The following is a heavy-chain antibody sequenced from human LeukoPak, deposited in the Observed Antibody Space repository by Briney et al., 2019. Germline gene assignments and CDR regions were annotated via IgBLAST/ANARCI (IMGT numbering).Heavy chain of an antibody. D-gene: IGHD6-13*01. CDR3: ARDPIIATAGKNYYYGMDV. CDR2: IYYSGST. J-gene: IGHJ6*02. V-gene: IGHV4-31*03. Sequence: SQTLSLTCTVSGGSISSGGYHWSWIRQHPGKGLEWIGYIYYSGSTYYNPSLKSRVTISVDTSKNQFSLKLSSVTAADTAVYYCARDPIIATAGKNYYYGMDVWGQGTTVTVSS. CDR1: GGSISSGGYH.